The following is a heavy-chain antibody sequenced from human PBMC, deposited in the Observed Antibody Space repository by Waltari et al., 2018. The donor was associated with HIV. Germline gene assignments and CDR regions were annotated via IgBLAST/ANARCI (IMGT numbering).Heavy chain of an antibody. CDR3: VRGAPFDY. J-gene: IGHJ4*02. Sequence: EEQLVESGGGLVQPGGSLRLSCAASGFTFSRFWMHWVSKVPGKGLGWGSRSNSDGSDTSTADSVKGRFTIFRDNARNTLYLQMHSLRAEDTALYYCVRGAPFDYWGQGALVAVSS. CDR1: GFTFSRFW. V-gene: IGHV3-74*01. CDR2: SNSDGSDT.